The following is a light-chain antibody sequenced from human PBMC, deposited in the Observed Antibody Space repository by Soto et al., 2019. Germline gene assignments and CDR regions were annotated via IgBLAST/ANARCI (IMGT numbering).Light chain of an antibody. CDR3: HQYGSSPGT. CDR1: PSVTSNY. Sequence: EIAFTQSPGTLSFSPGARSTLSCRASPSVTSNYLAWYQQKPGQAPRLLIFGASIRDTGIPDSFSGSGSGTDFTLTISRLEPEDFAVYYCHQYGSSPGTFGQGTKVDIK. CDR2: GAS. J-gene: IGKJ1*01. V-gene: IGKV3-20*01.